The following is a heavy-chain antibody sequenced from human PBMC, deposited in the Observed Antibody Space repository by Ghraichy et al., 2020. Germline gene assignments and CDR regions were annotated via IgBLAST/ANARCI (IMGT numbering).Heavy chain of an antibody. CDR1: GFSFSSHW. CDR3: ARDGVDAGIYLDY. Sequence: GGSLRLSCAASGFSFSSHWMSWVRQAPGKGLEWVANINQAGSENHYVDSVKGRFTISRENAKNSLYLQVNSLRGEDTAVYYCARDGVDAGIYLDYWGQGTLVTVSS. D-gene: IGHD6-13*01. V-gene: IGHV3-7*01. J-gene: IGHJ4*02. CDR2: INQAGSEN.